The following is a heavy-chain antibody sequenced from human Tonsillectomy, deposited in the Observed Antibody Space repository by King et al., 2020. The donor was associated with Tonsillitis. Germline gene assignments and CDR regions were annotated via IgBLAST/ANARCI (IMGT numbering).Heavy chain of an antibody. J-gene: IGHJ4*02. CDR3: ARSVAGTYVDH. D-gene: IGHD6-19*01. CDR1: GFTFSTYI. Sequence: VQLVESGGGVVQPGRSLRLSCEASGFTFSTYIMYWVRQAPGKGLEWVALISYDGSNKNYADSVNGRFTVSRDNSKNTLYLQTNSLRAEETAVYYCARSVAGTYVDHWGQGTLVTVSS. V-gene: IGHV3-30*01. CDR2: ISYDGSNK.